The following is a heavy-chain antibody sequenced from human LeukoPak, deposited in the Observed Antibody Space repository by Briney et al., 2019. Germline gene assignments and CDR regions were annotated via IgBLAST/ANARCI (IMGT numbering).Heavy chain of an antibody. J-gene: IGHJ3*02. D-gene: IGHD3-16*01. CDR2: ISSSSSYT. CDR1: GFTFSDYY. Sequence: GGSLRLSCAASGFTFSDYYMSWIRQAPGKGLEWVSYISSSSSYTNYADSVKGRFTISRDNSKNTLYLQMNSLRAEDTAVYYCARERFRGGEGAFDIWGQGTMVTVSS. V-gene: IGHV3-11*06. CDR3: ARERFRGGEGAFDI.